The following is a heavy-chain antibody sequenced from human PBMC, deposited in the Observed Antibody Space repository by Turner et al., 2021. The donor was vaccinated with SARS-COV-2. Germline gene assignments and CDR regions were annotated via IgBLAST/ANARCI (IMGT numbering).Heavy chain of an antibody. CDR3: AKGSGYSYELGFDY. V-gene: IGHV3-9*01. D-gene: IGHD5-18*01. J-gene: IGHJ4*02. Sequence: EVQLVESGGGLVQPGRSLRLSCAASGFTFDDYAMNLVRQAPGKGLEWVSGISCNSGSIGYADSVKGRFTISRDNAKNSLYLQMNSLRAEDTALYYCAKGSGYSYELGFDYWGQGTLVTVSS. CDR2: ISCNSGSI. CDR1: GFTFDDYA.